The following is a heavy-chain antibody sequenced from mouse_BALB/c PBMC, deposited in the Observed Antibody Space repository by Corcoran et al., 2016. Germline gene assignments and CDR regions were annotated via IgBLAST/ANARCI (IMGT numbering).Heavy chain of an antibody. CDR2: ISYDGSN. Sequence: DVQLQESGPGLVKPSQSLSLTCSVTGYSITSGYYWNWIRQFPGNKLEWMGYISYDGSNNYNPSLKNRISITRDTSTNQFFLKLNSVTTEDTATYYCARPSITTATWFAYWGQGTLVTVSA. CDR3: ARPSITTATWFAY. D-gene: IGHD1-2*01. V-gene: IGHV3-6*02. J-gene: IGHJ3*01. CDR1: GYSITSGYY.